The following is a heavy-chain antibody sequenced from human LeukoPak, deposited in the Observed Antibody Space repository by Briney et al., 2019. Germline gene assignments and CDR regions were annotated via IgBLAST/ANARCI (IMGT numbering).Heavy chain of an antibody. V-gene: IGHV3-23*01. CDR1: DFTFHAYG. CDR2: ISGSGGST. CDR3: AKEGIRWEVLAYFDY. Sequence: AGGSLRLSCAASDFTFHAYGMTRVRQAPGKGLEWVSGISGSGGSTHYADSVKGRFTISRDNSKNPLYLQMNSLRVEDTAVYYCAKEGIRWEVLAYFDYWGQGTLVTVSS. D-gene: IGHD1-26*01. J-gene: IGHJ4*02.